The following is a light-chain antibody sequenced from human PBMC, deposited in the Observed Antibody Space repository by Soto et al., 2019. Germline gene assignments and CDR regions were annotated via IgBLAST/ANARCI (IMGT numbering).Light chain of an antibody. CDR2: DAS. V-gene: IGKV3-11*01. Sequence: EVVLTQSPATLSLSPGERATLSCRASQSVGNFLAWYQQKPGQAPRLLIYDASNRATGIPARFSGSGSGTDFTLTISSLQPEDFAVYYCQQSSNWPPSITFGQGTRLEIK. CDR3: QQSSNWPPSIT. J-gene: IGKJ5*01. CDR1: QSVGNF.